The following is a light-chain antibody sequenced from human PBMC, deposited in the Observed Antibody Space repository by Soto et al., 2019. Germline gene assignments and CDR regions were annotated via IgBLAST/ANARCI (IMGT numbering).Light chain of an antibody. J-gene: IGLJ2*01. Sequence: QSALTQPASVSGSPGESITISCTGTSSDVGTYNLVTWYQQLPGRVPKLILYEGNKRPSGVSSRFSASKSGNTASLTISGLQAEDEADYFCCSYAPSRTLLFGGGTKLTVL. V-gene: IGLV2-23*01. CDR3: CSYAPSRTLL. CDR1: SSDVGTYNL. CDR2: EGN.